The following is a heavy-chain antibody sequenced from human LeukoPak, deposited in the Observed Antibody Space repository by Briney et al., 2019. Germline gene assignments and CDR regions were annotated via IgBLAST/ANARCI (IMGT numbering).Heavy chain of an antibody. J-gene: IGHJ4*02. Sequence: GGSLRLSCAASGFTFSSYAMSWVRQAPGKGLEWVSAITGSGGATYYADSVKGRFTISRDNSKNTLYLQMSSLRAEDTAVYYCAKDRGRYYDSNGYYWEYYFDSWGQGILVTVST. D-gene: IGHD3-22*01. CDR2: ITGSGGAT. V-gene: IGHV3-23*01. CDR1: GFTFSSYA. CDR3: AKDRGRYYDSNGYYWEYYFDS.